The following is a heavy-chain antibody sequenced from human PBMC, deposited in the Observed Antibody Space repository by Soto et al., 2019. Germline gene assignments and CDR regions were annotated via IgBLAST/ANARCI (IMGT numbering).Heavy chain of an antibody. CDR2: IIPLFGTA. CDR3: ARVQYIGTYLHAFDI. Sequence: QGQLVQSGAEVNKPGSSVQVACRASGGIFSTYAINWVRQAPGQGLAWMGGIIPLFGTANYAQKLQGRVTISADEAAHIAYMELSILRSEDTAVDYCARVQYIGTYLHAFDIWGQGKRCTVSS. D-gene: IGHD1-26*01. CDR1: GGIFSTYA. J-gene: IGHJ3*02. V-gene: IGHV1-69*01.